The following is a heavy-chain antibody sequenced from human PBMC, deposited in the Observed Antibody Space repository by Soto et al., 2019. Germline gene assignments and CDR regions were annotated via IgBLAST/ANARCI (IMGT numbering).Heavy chain of an antibody. CDR1: GFSLTTSGVG. V-gene: IGHV2-5*02. D-gene: IGHD3-10*01. Sequence: QITLKESGPTLVKPTQTLTLTCTFSGFSLTTSGVGVGWIRQPPGKALEWLALLYWDDDKRYSPSLKSRLTITMDTSNNQVVLVITYMDPVHTGTTFCPLSSGRSGDYLGQGTLVTVSS. J-gene: IGHJ4*02. CDR2: LYWDDDK. CDR3: PLSSGRSGDY.